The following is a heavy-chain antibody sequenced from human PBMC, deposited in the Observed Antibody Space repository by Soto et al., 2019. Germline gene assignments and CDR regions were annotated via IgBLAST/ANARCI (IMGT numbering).Heavy chain of an antibody. J-gene: IGHJ4*02. CDR1: GFNFRRYW. CDR2: IDSDGTGT. Sequence: GGSLRLSCAASGFNFRRYWMNWVRQAPGKGLVWVSRIDSDGTGTSYADSVKGRFTISRDNAKNTLYLQMDSLRAEDTAVYYCVRDDDSFDYWGQGTLVTAPQ. V-gene: IGHV3-74*01. D-gene: IGHD3-22*01. CDR3: VRDDDSFDY.